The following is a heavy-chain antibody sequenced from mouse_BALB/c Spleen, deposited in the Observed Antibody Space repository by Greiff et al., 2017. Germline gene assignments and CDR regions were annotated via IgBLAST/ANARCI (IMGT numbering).Heavy chain of an antibody. Sequence: VQLKESGGGLVKPGGSLKLSCAASGFTFSDYYMYWVRQTPEKRLEWVATISDGGSYTYYPDSVKGRFTISRDNAKNNLYLQMSSLKSEDTAMYYCARGLYDGAHYFDYWGQGTTLTVSS. V-gene: IGHV5-4*02. D-gene: IGHD2-3*01. CDR2: ISDGGSYT. CDR1: GFTFSDYY. J-gene: IGHJ2*01. CDR3: ARGLYDGAHYFDY.